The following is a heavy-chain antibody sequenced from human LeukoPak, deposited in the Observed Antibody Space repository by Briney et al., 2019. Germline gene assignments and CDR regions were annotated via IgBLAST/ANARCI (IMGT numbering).Heavy chain of an antibody. CDR3: GRMDLDGGDSIGFDS. D-gene: IGHD2-21*02. V-gene: IGHV1-2*02. CDR2: INPNIGDA. CDR1: GYTFTGFF. Sequence: ASVKVSCRASGYTFTGFFMHWVRQAPGQGLEWMGWINPNIGDAYYAQKFQGRVTMTRDRSINTAYMELSRLTSDDTAVYYCGRMDLDGGDSIGFDSWGQGTLVTVSS. J-gene: IGHJ5*01.